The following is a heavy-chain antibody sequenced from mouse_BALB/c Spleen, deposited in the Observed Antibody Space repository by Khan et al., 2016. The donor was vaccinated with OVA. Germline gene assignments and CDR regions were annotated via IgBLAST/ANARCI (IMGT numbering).Heavy chain of an antibody. J-gene: IGHJ2*01. CDR2: IYPGSDNA. V-gene: IGHV1-77*01. CDR1: GYTFTYYV. D-gene: IGHD2-3*01. Sequence: QVQLKESGPELVKPGASVKMSCKASGYTFTYYVITWVKQRTGQGLEWIGEIYPGSDNAYYNERFKGKATLTADNSSNTTHMQLSSLTSEDSAVYFCARGDGYYVYFDYWGQGNTLTVSS. CDR3: ARGDGYYVYFDY.